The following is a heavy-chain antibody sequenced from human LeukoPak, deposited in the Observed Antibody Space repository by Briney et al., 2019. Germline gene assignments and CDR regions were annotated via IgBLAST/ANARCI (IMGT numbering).Heavy chain of an antibody. CDR3: ARDCSSVNCPPTDYYGIDV. D-gene: IGHD1-1*01. CDR1: GFTFSSYA. CDR2: IKQDGSDK. V-gene: IGHV3-7*01. Sequence: PGGSLRLSCAASGFTFSSYAMSWVRQAPGKGLEWVSMIKQDGSDKYYVDSVKGRFTISRDNAKNSLYLQMNSLRVEDTAVYYCARDCSSVNCPPTDYYGIDVWGQGTTVTVSS. J-gene: IGHJ6*02.